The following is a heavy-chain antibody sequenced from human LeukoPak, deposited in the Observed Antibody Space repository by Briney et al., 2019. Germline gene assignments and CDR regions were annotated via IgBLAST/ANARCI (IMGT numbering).Heavy chain of an antibody. J-gene: IGHJ4*02. CDR2: ISGGGGTT. CDR3: AKASSSNWYIYDY. Sequence: GGSLRLSCAASGFTFTTYAMSWVRQAPGKGLEWVSSISGGGGTTYYADSAKGRFTISRDSSKNTLYLQLNSLRAEDTAVYYCAKASSSNWYIYDYWGQGTLVTVSS. D-gene: IGHD6-13*01. V-gene: IGHV3-23*01. CDR1: GFTFTTYA.